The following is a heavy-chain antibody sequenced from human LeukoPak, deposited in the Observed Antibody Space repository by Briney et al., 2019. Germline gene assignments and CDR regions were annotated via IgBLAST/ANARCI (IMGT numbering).Heavy chain of an antibody. CDR2: ISAGGGST. CDR3: AKDASGNYIRYFDY. CDR1: GFTFSNYA. D-gene: IGHD1-7*01. V-gene: IGHV3-23*01. Sequence: GGSLRLSCAASGFTFSNYALSWVRQAPGKGLEWVSSISAGGGSTYHADSVEGRFTISRDNSKSTLYLQMNSLRVEDTAVYYCAKDASGNYIRYFDYWGQGILVTVSS. J-gene: IGHJ4*02.